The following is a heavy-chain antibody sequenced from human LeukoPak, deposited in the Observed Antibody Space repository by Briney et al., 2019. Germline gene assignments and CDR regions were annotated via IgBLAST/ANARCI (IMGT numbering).Heavy chain of an antibody. Sequence: GESLEISCKASGYSFINYWIGWVRQMPGKGLEWMGIIYPGDSDTRYSPFYEGQVTIAADKSITTAYLQWDSLKASDTAIYYCVRARRYQLLLDYFYMDVWGKGTTVIVSS. CDR3: VRARRYQLLLDYFYMDV. CDR1: GYSFINYW. CDR2: IYPGDSDT. J-gene: IGHJ6*03. V-gene: IGHV5-51*01. D-gene: IGHD2-15*01.